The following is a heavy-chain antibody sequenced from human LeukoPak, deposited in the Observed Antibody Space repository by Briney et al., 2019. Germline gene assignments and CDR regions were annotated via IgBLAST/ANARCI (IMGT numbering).Heavy chain of an antibody. CDR1: GFTFSSYW. Sequence: PGGSLRLSCAASGFTFSSYWMHWVRQAPGKGLVWVSRINSDGSSTSYADSVKGRFTISRDNAKNTLYLQMNSLRAEDTAVYYCATFGYNWNLGYWGQGTLVTVSS. V-gene: IGHV3-74*01. CDR3: ATFGYNWNLGY. CDR2: INSDGSST. D-gene: IGHD1-20*01. J-gene: IGHJ4*02.